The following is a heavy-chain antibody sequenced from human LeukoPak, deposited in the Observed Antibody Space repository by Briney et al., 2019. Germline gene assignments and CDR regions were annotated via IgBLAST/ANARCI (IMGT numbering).Heavy chain of an antibody. Sequence: SETLSLTCTVSGGSISSSSYYWSWIRQPPGKGLEWIGYIYYSGSTNYNPSLKSRVTISVDTSKNQFSLKLSSVTAADTAVYYCARVSGRSFGGLDYWGQGTLVTVSS. CDR1: GGSISSSSYY. CDR3: ARVSGRSFGGLDY. CDR2: IYYSGST. V-gene: IGHV4-61*01. D-gene: IGHD3-3*01. J-gene: IGHJ4*02.